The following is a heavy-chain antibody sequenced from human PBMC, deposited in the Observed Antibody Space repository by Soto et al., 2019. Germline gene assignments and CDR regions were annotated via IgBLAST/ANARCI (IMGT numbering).Heavy chain of an antibody. Sequence: SQTLSLPCAISGDSVSSNLAAWNWIRQSPSRGLEWLGRTYYRSKWFNEYALSLKSRISINADTSKNQFSLQLSSVTLEDTAVYYCVRDGDGSGRTDFQYWGQGTLVTVSS. CDR2: TYYRSKWFN. V-gene: IGHV6-1*01. CDR3: VRDGDGSGRTDFQY. CDR1: GDSVSSNLAA. D-gene: IGHD3-3*01. J-gene: IGHJ4*02.